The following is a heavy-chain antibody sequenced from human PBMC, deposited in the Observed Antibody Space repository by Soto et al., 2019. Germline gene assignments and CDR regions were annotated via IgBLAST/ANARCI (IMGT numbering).Heavy chain of an antibody. CDR2: ISSSSSTI. D-gene: IGHD4-17*01. CDR3: AREGGVYGGHFDY. V-gene: IGHV3-48*02. CDR1: GFTFSNYT. Sequence: EVQLVESGGGLVQPGGSLRLSCAASGFTFSNYTMNWVRQAPGKGLEWVSYISSSSSTIYYADSVKGRFTISRDNAKNSLYLQMNILRDEDTAVYYCAREGGVYGGHFDYWGQGTLVTVSS. J-gene: IGHJ4*02.